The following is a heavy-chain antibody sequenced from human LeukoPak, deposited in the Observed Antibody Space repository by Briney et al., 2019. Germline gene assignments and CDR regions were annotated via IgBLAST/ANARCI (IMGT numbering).Heavy chain of an antibody. V-gene: IGHV3-64*01. Sequence: GGSLRLSCAASGFTFSSYAMSWVRQAPGKGLECVSTINSNGGSTFYANSVKGRFTISRDDSKNTLYLQMGSLRAEDMAVYYCARFGTTTGAFDIWGQGTMVTVSS. J-gene: IGHJ3*02. CDR2: INSNGGST. CDR1: GFTFSSYA. CDR3: ARFGTTTGAFDI. D-gene: IGHD1-26*01.